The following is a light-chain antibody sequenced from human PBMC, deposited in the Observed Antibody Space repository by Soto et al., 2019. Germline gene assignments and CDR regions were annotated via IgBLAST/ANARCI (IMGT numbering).Light chain of an antibody. CDR2: YAS. CDR1: ESVHSN. V-gene: IGKV3-15*01. CDR3: QHYSTWPPT. Sequence: EMVMTQSPATLSVSPGERVTLSCRASESVHSNLAWYQQKPGQGPSLLIYYASTRVPGVPDRFSGSGSGTEFTLTISSLQYEDFGVYYCQHYSTWPPTFGPGTKVEIK. J-gene: IGKJ3*01.